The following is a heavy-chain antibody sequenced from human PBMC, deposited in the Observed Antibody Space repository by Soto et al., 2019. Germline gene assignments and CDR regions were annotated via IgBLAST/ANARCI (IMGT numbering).Heavy chain of an antibody. V-gene: IGHV4-34*01. D-gene: IGHD3-10*01. CDR2: INHSGST. CDR3: ARGVYYGSGSYPRRAFDY. Sequence: PSETLSLTCAVYGGSFSGYYWSWIRQPPGKGLEWIGEINHSGSTNYKPSLKSRVTISVDTSKNQFSLKLSSVTAADTAVYYCARGVYYGSGSYPRRAFDYWGQGTLVTVSS. CDR1: GGSFSGYY. J-gene: IGHJ4*02.